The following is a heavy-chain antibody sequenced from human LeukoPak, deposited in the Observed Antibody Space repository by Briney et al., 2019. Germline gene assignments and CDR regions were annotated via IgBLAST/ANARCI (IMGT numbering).Heavy chain of an antibody. V-gene: IGHV3-21*01. J-gene: IGHJ4*02. CDR1: GFIFSNYS. D-gene: IGHD3-22*01. Sequence: PGGSLRLSCAASGFIFSNYSMEWVRQAPGKGLEWVSSISSGGSYIYYADSVKGRFTISRDDAKNSLYLQTNSLTAEDTALYYCARLFGGGYGKYYFDFWGQGTLVTVSS. CDR3: ARLFGGGYGKYYFDF. CDR2: ISSGGSYI.